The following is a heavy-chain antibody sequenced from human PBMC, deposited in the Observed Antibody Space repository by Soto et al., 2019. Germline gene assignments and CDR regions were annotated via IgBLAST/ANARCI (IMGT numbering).Heavy chain of an antibody. Sequence: SETLSLTCTVSGGSISSYYWSWIRQPPGKGLEWIGYIYYSGFTNYNPSLESRVTISVDTSKSEFSLHLTSMTAADTALYYCARGLFSSGWYSYFDPWGQGTPVTVSS. CDR1: GGSISSYY. CDR3: ARGLFSSGWYSYFDP. D-gene: IGHD6-19*01. J-gene: IGHJ5*02. V-gene: IGHV4-59*12. CDR2: IYYSGFT.